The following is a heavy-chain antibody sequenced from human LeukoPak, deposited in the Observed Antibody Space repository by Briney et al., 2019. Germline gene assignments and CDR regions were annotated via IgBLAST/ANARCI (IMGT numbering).Heavy chain of an antibody. CDR2: IYYSGST. Sequence: SETLSLTCTVSGGSISSYYWSWIRQPPGKGLEWIGYIYYSGSTNYNPSLKSRVTISVDTSKNQFSLKLSSVTAADTAVYYCAREGLLWFGELYDYWGQGTLVTVSS. CDR1: GGSISSYY. CDR3: AREGLLWFGELYDY. V-gene: IGHV4-59*12. D-gene: IGHD3-10*01. J-gene: IGHJ4*02.